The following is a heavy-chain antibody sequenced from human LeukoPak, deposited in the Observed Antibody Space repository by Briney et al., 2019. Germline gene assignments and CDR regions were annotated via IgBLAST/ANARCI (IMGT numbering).Heavy chain of an antibody. Sequence: PGGSLRLSCAASGFTFNNYAMSWVRQAPGKGLEWVSAISGSGSRTYYADSVKGRFTISRDNSKNILYLRINSLRADDTAVYYCAKEVVVSAAVGTVGFDPWGQGTLVIVSS. J-gene: IGHJ5*02. CDR2: ISGSGSRT. CDR1: GFTFNNYA. CDR3: AKEVVVSAAVGTVGFDP. V-gene: IGHV3-23*01. D-gene: IGHD6-13*01.